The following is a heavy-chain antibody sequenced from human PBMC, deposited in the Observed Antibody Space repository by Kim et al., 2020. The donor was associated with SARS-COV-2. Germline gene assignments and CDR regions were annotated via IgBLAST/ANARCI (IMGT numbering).Heavy chain of an antibody. J-gene: IGHJ4*02. CDR1: GYSFTTYW. CDR3: SRRDNSVAADPIDY. Sequence: GESLKISCEASGYSFTTYWIGWVRQMPGKGLEWMGIIYPGDSDTRYSPSFQGQVTISADKSISTAYLQWSSLKASDTAMYYCSRRDNSVAADPIDYWGQGTLVTVSS. V-gene: IGHV5-51*01. CDR2: IYPGDSDT. D-gene: IGHD6-13*01.